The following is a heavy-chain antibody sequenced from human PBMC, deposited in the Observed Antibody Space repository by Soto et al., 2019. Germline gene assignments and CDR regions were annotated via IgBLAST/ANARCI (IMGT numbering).Heavy chain of an antibody. CDR2: FGTSDSYI. V-gene: IGHV3-21*06. Sequence: EVQLVESGGVLVQPGGSLRLSCAASGFPFSSYPMNWVRQVPGKGLEWVSHFGTSDSYIYYADSVKGRFTISRDNAKNLLYLQMNSLRDEDTAVYYCARDLHYALDYWGPGTLVTVSS. J-gene: IGHJ4*02. CDR1: GFPFSSYP. D-gene: IGHD2-2*01. CDR3: ARDLHYALDY.